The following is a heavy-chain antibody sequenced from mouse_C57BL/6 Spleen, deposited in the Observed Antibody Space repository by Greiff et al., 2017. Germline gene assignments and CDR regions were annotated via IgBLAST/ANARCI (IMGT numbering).Heavy chain of an antibody. D-gene: IGHD1-1*01. CDR2: IDPANGNT. V-gene: IGHV14-3*01. Sequence: VHVKQSVAELVRPGASVKLSCTASGFNIKNTYMHWVKQRPEQGLEWIGRIDPANGNTKYAPKFQGKATITADTSSNTAYLQLSSLTSEDTAIYYCASDYGSSYGYFDYWGQGTTLTVSS. CDR1: GFNIKNTY. CDR3: ASDYGSSYGYFDY. J-gene: IGHJ2*01.